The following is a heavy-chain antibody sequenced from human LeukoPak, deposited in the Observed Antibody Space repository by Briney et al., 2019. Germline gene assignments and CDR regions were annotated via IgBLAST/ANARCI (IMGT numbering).Heavy chain of an antibody. D-gene: IGHD6-19*01. CDR1: GDSVSGYSVA. Sequence: SQTLSLTCAISGDSVSGYSVAWNWIRQSPSRGLVWLGRTYYRSKWFNDYAMSVKSRITVNPDTSKNQFSLQLDSVTPEDTAVYYCARDSGWKFDYWGQGTLVTVSS. V-gene: IGHV6-1*01. CDR3: ARDSGWKFDY. CDR2: TYYRSKWFN. J-gene: IGHJ4*02.